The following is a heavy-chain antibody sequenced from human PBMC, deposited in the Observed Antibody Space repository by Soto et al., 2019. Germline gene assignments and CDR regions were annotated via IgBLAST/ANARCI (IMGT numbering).Heavy chain of an antibody. D-gene: IGHD2-2*01. V-gene: IGHV4-31*03. Sequence: SATLSLTCTVSGGSISSGGYYWRWIRQDPGKGLEWIGSISYSGSTYYNPSLKSRVHLSVDTSKNQFSLKLSSVTAAYTAVYYCVCYCSSTDQLDVLAPCGQGTLVTV. CDR1: GGSISSGGYY. CDR3: VCYCSSTDQLDVLAP. CDR2: ISYSGST. J-gene: IGHJ5*02.